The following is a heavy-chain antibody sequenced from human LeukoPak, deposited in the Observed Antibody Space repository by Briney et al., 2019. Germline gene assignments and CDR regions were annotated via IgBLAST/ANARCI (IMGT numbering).Heavy chain of an antibody. J-gene: IGHJ4*02. CDR2: INPNSGGT. D-gene: IGHD6-19*01. V-gene: IGHV1-2*02. Sequence: ASVKVSCKASGYTFTGYYMHWVRQAPGQGLEWMGWINPNSGGTNYAQKFQGRVTMTRDTSISTAYMELSRLRSDDTAVYYCARHSPGIAVAGDYWGQGTLVTVSS. CDR1: GYTFTGYY. CDR3: ARHSPGIAVAGDY.